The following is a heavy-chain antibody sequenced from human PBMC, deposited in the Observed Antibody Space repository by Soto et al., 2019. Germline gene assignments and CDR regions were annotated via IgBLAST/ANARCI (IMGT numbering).Heavy chain of an antibody. CDR3: GKDIRSGSIDY. CDR2: IWAQGTEQ. V-gene: IGHV3-33*06. CDR1: GYSITNHG. D-gene: IGHD1-1*01. J-gene: IGHJ4*02. Sequence: QVRLAQSGGGVVQPGRSLTLSCAASGYSITNHGMHWVRQAPGKGLEWVALIWAQGTEQYYADSVQGRFTVSRDTSTNTVDLQKNSLRAEDTARYYCGKDIRSGSIDYWGQGTLVTVSS.